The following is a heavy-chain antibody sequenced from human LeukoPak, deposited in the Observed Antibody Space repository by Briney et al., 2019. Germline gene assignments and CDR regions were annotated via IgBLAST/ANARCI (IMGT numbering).Heavy chain of an antibody. CDR3: AKDQVYYDFWSGYYSDY. CDR1: GFTFSSYA. Sequence: PGGSLRLSCAASGFTFSSYAMSWVRQAPGKGLEWVSAISGSGGSTYYADSVKGRFTISRDNPKNTLYLQMNSLRAEDTAVYYCAKDQVYYDFWSGYYSDYWGQGTLVTVSS. V-gene: IGHV3-23*01. J-gene: IGHJ4*02. D-gene: IGHD3-3*01. CDR2: ISGSGGST.